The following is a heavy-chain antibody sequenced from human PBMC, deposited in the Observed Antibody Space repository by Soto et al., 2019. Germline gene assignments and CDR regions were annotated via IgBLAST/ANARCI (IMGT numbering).Heavy chain of an antibody. CDR3: ARYCSSTSCYDAFDI. D-gene: IGHD2-2*01. Sequence: ASVKVPCKASGYTFTSYAMHWVRQAPGQRLEWMGWINAGNGNTKYSQKFQGRVTITRDTSASTAYMELSSLRSEDTAVYYCARYCSSTSCYDAFDIWGQGTMVTVSS. CDR2: INAGNGNT. CDR1: GYTFTSYA. V-gene: IGHV1-3*01. J-gene: IGHJ3*02.